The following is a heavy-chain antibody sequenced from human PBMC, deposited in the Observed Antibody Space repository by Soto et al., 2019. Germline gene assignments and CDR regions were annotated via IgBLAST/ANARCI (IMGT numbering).Heavy chain of an antibody. J-gene: IGHJ6*02. V-gene: IGHV5-51*01. CDR2: IYPGDSDT. D-gene: IGHD6-6*01. CDR3: ARRVRPLSSSSYYYYYGMDV. CDR1: GYSFTSYW. Sequence: PGESLKISCKGSGYSFTSYWIGWVRQMPGKGLEWMGIIYPGDSDTRYSPSFQGQVTISADKSISTAYLQWSSLKASDTAMYYCARRVRPLSSSSYYYYYGMDVWGQGTTVTVSS.